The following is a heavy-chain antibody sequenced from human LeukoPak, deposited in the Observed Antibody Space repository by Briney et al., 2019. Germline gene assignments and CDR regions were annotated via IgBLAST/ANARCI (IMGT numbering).Heavy chain of an antibody. Sequence: PGGSLRLSCAASGFTFSSYAMSWVRQAPGKGLEWVSAISGSGGSTYYADSVKGRFTISRDNSKNTLYLQMNSLRAEDTAVYYCAKEGYSGYVGTSIPDYFDYWGQGTLVTVSS. CDR2: ISGSGGST. CDR3: AKEGYSGYVGTSIPDYFDY. J-gene: IGHJ4*02. CDR1: GFTFSSYA. V-gene: IGHV3-23*01. D-gene: IGHD5-12*01.